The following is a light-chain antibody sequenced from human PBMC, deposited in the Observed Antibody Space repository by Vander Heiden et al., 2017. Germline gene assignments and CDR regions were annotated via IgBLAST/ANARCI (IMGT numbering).Light chain of an antibody. CDR2: WAS. V-gene: IGKV4-1*01. CDR1: QSVLYSSNNKNY. J-gene: IGKJ2*01. CDR3: HQDDSIPYT. Sequence: DIVMTQSPDSLAVSLGERATINCKSSQSVLYSSNNKNYLAWYQQKPGQPPKLLIYWASTRESGVPDRFSGSGSGTDFTLTISSLQAEDVAVYSCHQDDSIPYTFGQGTKLEI.